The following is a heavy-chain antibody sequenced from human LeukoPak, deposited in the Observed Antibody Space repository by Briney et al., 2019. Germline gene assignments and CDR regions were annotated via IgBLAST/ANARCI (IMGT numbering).Heavy chain of an antibody. D-gene: IGHD3-10*01. CDR3: ARAAKPRGRVYYFDY. CDR2: INPSGGST. J-gene: IGHJ4*02. CDR1: GYTFTSYY. V-gene: IGHV1-46*01. Sequence: ASVKVSCKASGYTFTSYYMHWVRQAPGQGLEWMGIINPSGGSTSYAQKFQGRVTITRNTSISTAYMELSSLRSEDTAVYYCARAAKPRGRVYYFDYWGQGTLVTVSS.